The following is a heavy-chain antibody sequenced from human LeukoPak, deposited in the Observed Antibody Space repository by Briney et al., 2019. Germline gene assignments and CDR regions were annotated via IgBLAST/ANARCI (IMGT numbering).Heavy chain of an antibody. V-gene: IGHV4-59*01. CDR2: IYYSGTT. CDR3: AGLLGEVFLPDYDYYGMDV. CDR1: GGSMSRYY. D-gene: IGHD3-16*01. J-gene: IGHJ6*02. Sequence: PSETLSLTCTVSGGSMSRYYWSWIGQSPGKDLEWIAYIYYSGTTHYNPSLKSRVTISIDTSKNQCYLGLSSVTAADTSRCYGAGLLGEVFLPDYDYYGMDVWGQGTTVSVTS.